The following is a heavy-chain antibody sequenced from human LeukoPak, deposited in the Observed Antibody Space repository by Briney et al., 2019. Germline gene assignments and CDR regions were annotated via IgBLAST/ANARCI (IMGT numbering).Heavy chain of an antibody. J-gene: IGHJ4*02. Sequence: SVKVSCKASGGDFSTYTINWVRQAPGQRLEWMGGIIPIFHTANYAHKFQGRVTITADESARTAYMELSSLGSDDTAVYYCARDERLLWFGELTHDYWGQGTLVTVSS. CDR3: ARDERLLWFGELTHDY. CDR1: GGDFSTYT. V-gene: IGHV1-69*13. CDR2: IIPIFHTA. D-gene: IGHD3-10*01.